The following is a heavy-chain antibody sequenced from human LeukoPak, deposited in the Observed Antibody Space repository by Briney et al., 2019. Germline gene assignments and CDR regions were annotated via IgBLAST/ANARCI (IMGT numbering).Heavy chain of an antibody. Sequence: GGSLRLSCAASGFSFSTYAMSWVRQAPGKGLEWVSAISGSGGRTYYADSVKGRFTVSRDDSKNTLYLQMYSLRAEDTAVYYCAKERSSSGFFDYWGQGTLVTVSS. D-gene: IGHD3-22*01. CDR3: AKERSSSGFFDY. J-gene: IGHJ4*02. V-gene: IGHV3-23*01. CDR2: ISGSGGRT. CDR1: GFSFSTYA.